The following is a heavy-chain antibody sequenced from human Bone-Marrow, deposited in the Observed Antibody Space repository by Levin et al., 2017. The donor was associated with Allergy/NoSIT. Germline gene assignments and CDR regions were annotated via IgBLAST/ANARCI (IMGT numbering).Heavy chain of an antibody. CDR1: AFTFSNYN. J-gene: IGHJ4*02. D-gene: IGHD4-17*01. V-gene: IGHV3-21*06. Sequence: GESLKISCAASAFTFSNYNMNWVRQAPGRGLEWVSSISSSSSSTYYADSVKGRFTISRDNTNNSLYLLMNSLRAEDTAVYYCTRGGYGDYPLDYWGQGTLVTVSS. CDR3: TRGGYGDYPLDY. CDR2: ISSSSSST.